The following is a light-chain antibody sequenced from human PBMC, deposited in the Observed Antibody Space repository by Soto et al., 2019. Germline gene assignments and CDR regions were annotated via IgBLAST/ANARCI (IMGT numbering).Light chain of an antibody. Sequence: EVVLTQSPGTLSLSPGERATLSCRASQSVGSSYLAWYQQKPGQAPRVLIYGTSSRATGIPDRFSGSGSGTDFTLTISRLEPEDFAVHYCQQYTTSSWTFGQGTKV. CDR3: QQYTTSSWT. CDR2: GTS. CDR1: QSVGSSY. V-gene: IGKV3-20*01. J-gene: IGKJ1*01.